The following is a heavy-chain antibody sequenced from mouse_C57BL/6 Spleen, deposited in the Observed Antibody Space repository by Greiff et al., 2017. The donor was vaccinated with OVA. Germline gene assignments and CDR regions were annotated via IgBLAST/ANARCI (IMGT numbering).Heavy chain of an antibody. CDR3: ARVSSGSPFAY. Sequence: QVTLKVCGPGILQSSQTLSLTCSFSGFSLSTSGMGVSWIRQPSGKGLEWLAHIYWDDDKRYNPSLKSRLTISKDTSRNQVFLKITGVDTADTATYYCARVSSGSPFAYWGQGTLVTVSA. CDR1: GFSLSTSGMG. V-gene: IGHV8-12*01. D-gene: IGHD3-2*02. CDR2: IYWDDDK. J-gene: IGHJ3*01.